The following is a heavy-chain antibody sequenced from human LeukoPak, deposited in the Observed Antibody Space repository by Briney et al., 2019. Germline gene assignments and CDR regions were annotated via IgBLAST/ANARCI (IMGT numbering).Heavy chain of an antibody. CDR2: IIPIFGTA. CDR1: GGTFSSYA. J-gene: IGHJ6*02. Sequence: ASVKVSCKASGGTFSSYAISWVRQAPGQGLEWMGGIIPIFGTANYAQKFQGRVTITADESTSTAYMELSSLRSEDTAVYYCARGVVPAAIVDYYYYYGMDVWGQGTTVTVSS. V-gene: IGHV1-69*13. CDR3: ARGVVPAAIVDYYYYYGMDV. D-gene: IGHD2-2*01.